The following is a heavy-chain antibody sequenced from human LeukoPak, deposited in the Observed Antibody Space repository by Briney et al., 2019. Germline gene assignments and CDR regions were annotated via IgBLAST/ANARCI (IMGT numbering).Heavy chain of an antibody. D-gene: IGHD4-17*01. CDR1: GYSFTSYW. CDR2: IHPGDSDT. V-gene: IGHV5-51*01. J-gene: IGHJ5*02. Sequence: GESLKISCKASGYSFTSYWIGWVRQMPGKGLEWMGIIHPGDSDTRYSPSFQGQVTISADKSINTAYLQWSSLKASDTAMYYCARLSRETTVTTWFDPWGHGTLVTVSS. CDR3: ARLSRETTVTTWFDP.